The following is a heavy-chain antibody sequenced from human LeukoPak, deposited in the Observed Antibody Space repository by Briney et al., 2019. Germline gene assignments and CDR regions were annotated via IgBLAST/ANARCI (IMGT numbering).Heavy chain of an antibody. CDR3: ARGPRDGSGSYYFDY. Sequence: PGGSLRLSCAASGFTFSSYGMHWVRQAPGKGLEWVAVIWYDGSNKYYADSVKGRFTISRDNSKNTLYLQMNSLRAEDTAVYYCARGPRDGSGSYYFDYWGQGTLVTVSS. CDR1: GFTFSSYG. D-gene: IGHD3-10*01. J-gene: IGHJ4*02. V-gene: IGHV3-33*01. CDR2: IWYDGSNK.